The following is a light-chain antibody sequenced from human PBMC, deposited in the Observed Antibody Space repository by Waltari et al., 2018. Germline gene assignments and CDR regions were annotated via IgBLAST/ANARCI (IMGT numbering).Light chain of an antibody. CDR3: SSYGGINNSPYV. CDR2: EVS. CDR1: SSDVGGHNF. Sequence: QSALTQPPSASGSPGQSVTISCTGTSSDVGGHNFVSWYQHLPGKAPKLIIWEVSRRPSGVPNRFSGSKSGNTASLTVYGLQPEDEGDYYCSSYGGINNSPYVFGTGTKVTVL. V-gene: IGLV2-8*01. J-gene: IGLJ1*01.